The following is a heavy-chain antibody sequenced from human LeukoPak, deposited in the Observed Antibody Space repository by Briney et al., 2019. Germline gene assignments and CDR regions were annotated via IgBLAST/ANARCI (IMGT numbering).Heavy chain of an antibody. J-gene: IGHJ4*02. V-gene: IGHV3-64*02. CDR1: GFTFKSYA. D-gene: IGHD1-26*01. CDR2: ISSNGGST. CDR3: ARGSLVGATDFDY. Sequence: PGGSLRLSCSASGFTFKSYAMHWVRQAPGKGLEYVSAISSNGGSTYYADSVKGRFTISRDNSKNTLYLQMGSLRAEDMAVYYCARGSLVGATDFDYWGQGTLVTVSS.